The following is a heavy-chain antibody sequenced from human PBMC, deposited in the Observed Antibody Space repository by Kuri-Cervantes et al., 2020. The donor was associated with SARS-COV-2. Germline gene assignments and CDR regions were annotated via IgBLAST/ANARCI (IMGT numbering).Heavy chain of an antibody. CDR2: ISSSSSYI. Sequence: GESLKISCAASGFTFSSYSMNWVRQAPGKGLEWVSSISSSSSYIYYADSVKGRFTISRDNAKNSLYLQMNSLRAEDTAVYYCARGRIVVPAGKLRRDMKIDHWGQGTLVTVSS. D-gene: IGHD2-2*01. CDR1: GFTFSSYS. J-gene: IGHJ4*02. V-gene: IGHV3-21*01. CDR3: ARGRIVVPAGKLRRDMKIDH.